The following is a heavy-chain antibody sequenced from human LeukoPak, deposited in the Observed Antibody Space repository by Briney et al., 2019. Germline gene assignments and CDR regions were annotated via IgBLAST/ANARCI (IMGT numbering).Heavy chain of an antibody. V-gene: IGHV3-30*18. CDR3: AKDRDPYSSGTWDS. D-gene: IGHD3-22*01. Sequence: GGSLRLSCAASGVTVSSDYMNWVRQAPGKGLEWVAVRSDDGSAQHYADSVRGRFTISRDNSENTLSLQMNSLRPEDTAMYFCAKDRDPYSSGTWDSWGQGTLVIVSS. J-gene: IGHJ1*01. CDR2: RSDDGSAQ. CDR1: GVTVSSDY.